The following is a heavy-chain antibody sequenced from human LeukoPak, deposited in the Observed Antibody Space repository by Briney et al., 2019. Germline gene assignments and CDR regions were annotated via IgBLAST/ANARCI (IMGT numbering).Heavy chain of an antibody. J-gene: IGHJ4*02. CDR2: ISDSGSRT. Sequence: GGSLRLSCAASGFTFSAYPMHWVRQAPGKGLESVSAISDSGSRTYYANSVKGRFTISRDNSKSTLDLQMGSLRVEDMGVYYCARETKGDYDYWGQGTLVTVSS. CDR3: ARETKGDYDY. V-gene: IGHV3-64*01. CDR1: GFTFSAYP. D-gene: IGHD2-21*01.